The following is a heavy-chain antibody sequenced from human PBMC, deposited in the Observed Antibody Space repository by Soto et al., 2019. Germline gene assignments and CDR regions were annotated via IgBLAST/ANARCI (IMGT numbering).Heavy chain of an antibody. D-gene: IGHD4-4*01. CDR2: IYYSGTT. V-gene: IGHV4-31*03. CDR1: GGSLTSADYY. CDR3: ARGDYSGPNFVY. Sequence: QVQLQESGPGLVKPSQTLSLTCTVSGGSLTSADYYWSWIRQHPGKGLEGVGYIYYSGTTTYSPSLQSRVTVSLVTSKNPFSLNLSSVTAADTAVSSRARGDYSGPNFVYWGQGTLVTVSS. J-gene: IGHJ1*01.